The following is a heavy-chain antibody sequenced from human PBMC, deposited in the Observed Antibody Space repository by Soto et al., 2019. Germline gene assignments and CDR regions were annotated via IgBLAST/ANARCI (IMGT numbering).Heavy chain of an antibody. V-gene: IGHV4-31*03. D-gene: IGHD3-10*02. CDR3: AGAVSDFDVRRYRTSYFDQ. CDR1: GASVSTGVYY. CDR2: IDNSGST. J-gene: IGHJ4*02. Sequence: SETLSLTCPVSGASVSTGVYYWTWIRQHPGKGLEWIGYIDNSGSTYYNPSLTGRVDISVDTSKNQFSLNLQSVTAADTAFYYCAGAVSDFDVRRYRTSYFDQWGQGILVTVSS.